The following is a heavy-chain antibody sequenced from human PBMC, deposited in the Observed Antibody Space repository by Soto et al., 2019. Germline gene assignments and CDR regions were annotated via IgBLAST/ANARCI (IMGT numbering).Heavy chain of an antibody. V-gene: IGHV3-23*01. J-gene: IGHJ4*02. CDR2: ISGSGGST. CDR1: GFTFSNYA. Sequence: GGSLTLSCAASGFTFSNYAANQDRQAPGKGLEWVSTISGSGGSTYYADSVKGRFTISRDNSKNTLYLQMNSLRAEDTAVYYCAKDQGSSWYEIDYWGQGTLVTVSS. D-gene: IGHD6-13*01. CDR3: AKDQGSSWYEIDY.